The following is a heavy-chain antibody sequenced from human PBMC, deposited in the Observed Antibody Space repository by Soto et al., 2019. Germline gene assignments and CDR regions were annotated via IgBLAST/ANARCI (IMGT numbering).Heavy chain of an antibody. CDR2: IIPIFGTA. V-gene: IGHV1-69*06. Sequence: ASVEVSCKASGVTFSGYAISWVRQAPGQGLEWMGGIIPIFGTANYAQKLQGRVTITADKSTSTAYMELSSLRTEDTAVNYCARERSILVVPARIKYGMDVWGQGTTVTSPQ. J-gene: IGHJ6*01. CDR1: GVTFSGYA. CDR3: ARERSILVVPARIKYGMDV. D-gene: IGHD2-2*01.